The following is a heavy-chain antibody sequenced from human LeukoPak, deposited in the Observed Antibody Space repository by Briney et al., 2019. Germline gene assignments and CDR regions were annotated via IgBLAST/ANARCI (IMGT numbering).Heavy chain of an antibody. CDR1: GFTFSSYS. Sequence: GGSLRLSCAASGFTFSSYSMNWVRQAPGEGLQWVSSVISNGGSTYHADSVRGRFTISRDNSKNTLDLQMTGLRAEDTAVYYCARERGRGRDSPWFDYWGQGTLVTVSS. V-gene: IGHV3-23*01. CDR2: VISNGGST. D-gene: IGHD1-26*01. J-gene: IGHJ4*02. CDR3: ARERGRGRDSPWFDY.